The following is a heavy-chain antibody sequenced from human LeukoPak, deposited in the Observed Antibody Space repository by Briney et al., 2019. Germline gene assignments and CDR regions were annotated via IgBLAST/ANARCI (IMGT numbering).Heavy chain of an antibody. V-gene: IGHV4-34*01. Sequence: PSETLSLTCAVYGGSFSGYYWSWIRQPPGKGLEWIGEINHSGSTNYNPSLKSRVTISVDTSKNQFSLKLSSVTAADTAVYYCARHSRVRWQQLAYNDKRFDPWGQGTLVTVSS. J-gene: IGHJ5*02. CDR2: INHSGST. CDR3: ARHSRVRWQQLAYNDKRFDP. CDR1: GGSFSGYY. D-gene: IGHD6-13*01.